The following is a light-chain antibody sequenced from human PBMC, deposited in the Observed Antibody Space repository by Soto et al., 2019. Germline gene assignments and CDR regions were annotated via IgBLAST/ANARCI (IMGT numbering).Light chain of an antibody. J-gene: IGKJ4*01. Sequence: EIVLTQSPATLSLSPGERATLSCRASQSVTNYIAWYQQRPGQAPRLLIYGASSRASGIPDRFSGGGSGTDFTLTISRLEPEDFAVYYCQQFSSYPLTFGGGTKVDIK. V-gene: IGKV3-20*01. CDR1: QSVTNY. CDR3: QQFSSYPLT. CDR2: GAS.